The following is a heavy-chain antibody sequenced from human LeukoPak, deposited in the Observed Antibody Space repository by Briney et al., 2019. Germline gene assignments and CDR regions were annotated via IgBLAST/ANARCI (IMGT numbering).Heavy chain of an antibody. CDR3: ARGRHYDFWSCYYENFDY. V-gene: IGHV1-8*01. J-gene: IGHJ4*02. CDR2: MNPNSGNT. CDR1: GYTFTSYD. Sequence: ASVTVSCKASGYTFTSYDINWVRQATGQGLEWMGWMNPNSGNTGYAQKFQGRVTMTRNTSISTAYMELSSLRSEDTAVYYCARGRHYDFWSCYYENFDYWGQGTLVTVSS. D-gene: IGHD3-3*01.